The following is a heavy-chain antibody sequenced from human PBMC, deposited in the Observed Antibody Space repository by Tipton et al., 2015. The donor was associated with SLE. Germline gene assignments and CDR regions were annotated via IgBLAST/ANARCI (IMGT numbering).Heavy chain of an antibody. CDR1: GVSIRTPTYY. D-gene: IGHD1-26*01. V-gene: IGHV4-39*07. CDR3: AKADGVVGSQVPYWYFDL. CDR2: ISHSGNT. Sequence: LSLTCTVSGVSIRTPTYYWGWIRQPPGKGLEWIGTISHSGNTYSHTSLESRVTISVDTSQNQFSMSLSSVSAADTAVYYCAKADGVVGSQVPYWYFDLWGRGTLVSVSS. J-gene: IGHJ2*01.